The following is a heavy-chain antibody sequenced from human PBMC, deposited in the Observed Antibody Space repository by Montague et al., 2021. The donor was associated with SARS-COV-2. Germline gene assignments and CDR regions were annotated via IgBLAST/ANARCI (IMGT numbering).Heavy chain of an antibody. CDR1: GGSITTYY. CDR3: ARDASSANSPANNWFDS. V-gene: IGHV4-4*07. D-gene: IGHD4/OR15-4a*01. Sequence: SETLSLTCSVSGGSITTYYWSWVRQPAGKGLEWIGRLSTSGSTNYNPSLKSRVTMSLDTSKNRVSLKLSSVTAADTAVYYCARDASSANSPANNWFDSWGQGTLVTVSS. CDR2: LSTSGST. J-gene: IGHJ5*01.